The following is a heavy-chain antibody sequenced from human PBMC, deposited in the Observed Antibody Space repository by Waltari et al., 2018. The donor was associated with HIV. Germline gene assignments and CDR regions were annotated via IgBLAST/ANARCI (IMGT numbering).Heavy chain of an antibody. J-gene: IGHJ3*01. CDR3: TTGGYPTEAFDV. CDR1: QLTFDDVC. D-gene: IGHD5-12*01. Sequence: ELSVVESGGCLVKPGGSVRVSCASLQLTFDDVCMTWVRQAPGKGLEWVGRIKSKRDGGATDYAASVKGRFVISRDDSQNTLYLQMSGLRTEDTAIYYCTTGGYPTEAFDVWGQGTMVTVST. CDR2: IKSKRDGGAT. V-gene: IGHV3-15*01.